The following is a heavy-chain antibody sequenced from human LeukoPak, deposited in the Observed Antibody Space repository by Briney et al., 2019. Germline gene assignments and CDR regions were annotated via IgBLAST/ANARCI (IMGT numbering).Heavy chain of an antibody. CDR3: AREGTYYDSSGYYVS. CDR2: ISGSGGRT. V-gene: IGHV3-23*01. CDR1: GFTFSSFA. D-gene: IGHD3-22*01. Sequence: PGGSLRLSCAASGFTFSSFAMTWVRQAPGKGLEWVSVISGSGGRTYYADSVKGRFTLSRDNSNNTLSLEMSSLRAEGTAVYYCAREGTYYDSSGYYVSWGQGTLVTVSS. J-gene: IGHJ5*02.